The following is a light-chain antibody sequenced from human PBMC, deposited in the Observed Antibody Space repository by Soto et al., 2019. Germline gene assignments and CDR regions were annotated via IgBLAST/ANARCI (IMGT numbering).Light chain of an antibody. CDR2: WGS. V-gene: IGKV2-28*01. J-gene: IGKJ5*01. Sequence: DLVMTQSPLSLSVIPGEPASISCRSSQSLQHTNGYKYLDWYLQKPGQSPRLLIYWGSTRASGVPDRFSGSGSGTDFTLKISRVEAEDVGLYYCMQALQTPVTFGQGTRLEI. CDR1: QSLQHTNGYKY. CDR3: MQALQTPVT.